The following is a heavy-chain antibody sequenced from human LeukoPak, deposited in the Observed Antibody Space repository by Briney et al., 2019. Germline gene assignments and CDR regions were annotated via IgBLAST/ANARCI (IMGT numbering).Heavy chain of an antibody. CDR3: ARQASFGNYYYFYMDV. CDR2: IRSDGSNK. J-gene: IGHJ6*03. Sequence: PGGSLRLSCAASGFTFNTYGMHWVRQAPGKGLVWVAFIRSDGSNKHYPDSVQGRFTVSRDNSKNTLYLQMSSLRPDDAAVYYCARQASFGNYYYFYMDVWGKGTTVTVSS. CDR1: GFTFNTYG. V-gene: IGHV3-30*19. D-gene: IGHD3-16*01.